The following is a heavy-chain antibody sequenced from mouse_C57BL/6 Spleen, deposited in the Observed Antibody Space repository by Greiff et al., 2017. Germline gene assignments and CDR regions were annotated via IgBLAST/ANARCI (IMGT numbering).Heavy chain of an antibody. Sequence: QVQLQQSGAELVMPGASVKLSCKASGYTFTSYWMHWVKQRPGQGLEWIGEIDPSDSYTNYNQKFKGKSTLTVDKSSSTAYMQLSSLTSEDSAVYYCARRDYYGSGYFDYWGQGTTLTVSS. CDR3: ARRDYYGSGYFDY. D-gene: IGHD1-1*01. CDR2: IDPSDSYT. CDR1: GYTFTSYW. J-gene: IGHJ2*01. V-gene: IGHV1-69*01.